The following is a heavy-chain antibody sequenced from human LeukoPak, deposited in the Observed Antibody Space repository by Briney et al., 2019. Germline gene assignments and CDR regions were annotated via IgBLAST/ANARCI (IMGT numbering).Heavy chain of an antibody. D-gene: IGHD1-1*01. Sequence: GGSLRLSCAASGFNLNSYMLNWVRQAPGTGLEWVSSISSTGSYIYHADSVKGRFTISRDNPGNVVYLQMDSLRAEDTAVYYCSRVAQSGPTGWFDPWGQGTLVTVSS. CDR3: SRVAQSGPTGWFDP. CDR2: ISSTGSYI. CDR1: GFNLNSYM. J-gene: IGHJ5*02. V-gene: IGHV3-21*01.